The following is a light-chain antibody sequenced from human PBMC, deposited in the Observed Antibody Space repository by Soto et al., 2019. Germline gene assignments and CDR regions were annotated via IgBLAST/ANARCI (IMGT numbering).Light chain of an antibody. CDR1: NIGSKS. CDR3: HVWDSSSDHLVV. V-gene: IGLV3-21*04. J-gene: IGLJ2*01. Sequence: SYELTQPRSVSVAPGKTARITCGGNNIGSKSVHWYQQKPGQAPVLVIYYDSDRPSGIPERFSGSNSGNTATLTISRVEAGDEADYYCHVWDSSSDHLVVFGGGTKLTVL. CDR2: YDS.